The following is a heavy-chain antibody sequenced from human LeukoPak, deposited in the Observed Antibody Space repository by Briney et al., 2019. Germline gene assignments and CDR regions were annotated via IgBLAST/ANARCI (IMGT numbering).Heavy chain of an antibody. CDR1: GGSFYSYP. J-gene: IGHJ4*02. CDR3: ARLAVAPAAMSPDY. CDR2: VIPISGTA. D-gene: IGHD2-2*01. Sequence: SVKVSCKASGGSFYSYPIAWVRQAPGQGLEWLGAVIPISGTAHYAQKFQGRVSITVDDSTTTVYMQLSGLRSDDTAVYFCARLAVAPAAMSPDYWGQGTLVSVSS. V-gene: IGHV1-69*13.